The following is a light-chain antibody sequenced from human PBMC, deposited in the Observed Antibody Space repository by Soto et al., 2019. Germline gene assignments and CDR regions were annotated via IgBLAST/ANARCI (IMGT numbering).Light chain of an antibody. Sequence: DIQMTQSPSTLSASIGDRVTITCRASQSISNWLAWHQQKPGTAPKLLIYHASTLASGVPSRFSGSGSGTDFTLTISSLEPEDFAVYYCQQRNSWPLTFGGGTKVDIK. V-gene: IGKV1-5*01. CDR3: QQRNSWPLT. J-gene: IGKJ4*01. CDR2: HAS. CDR1: QSISNW.